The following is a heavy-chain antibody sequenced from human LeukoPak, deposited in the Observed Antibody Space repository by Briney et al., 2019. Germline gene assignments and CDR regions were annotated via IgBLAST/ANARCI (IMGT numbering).Heavy chain of an antibody. V-gene: IGHV3-21*01. CDR2: ISSTSTYI. CDR3: ARATNGRFDI. J-gene: IGHJ3*02. CDR1: GFTFSSYA. D-gene: IGHD1-1*01. Sequence: PGGSLRLSCAASGFTFSSYAMSWVRQAPGKGLEWVSSISSTSTYIYYADSVKGRFTISRDNAKNSLYLQMSSLRAEDTAVYYCARATNGRFDIWGQGTMVTVSS.